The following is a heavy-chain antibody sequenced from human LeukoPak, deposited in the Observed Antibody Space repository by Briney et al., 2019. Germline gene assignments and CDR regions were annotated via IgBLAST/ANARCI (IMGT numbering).Heavy chain of an antibody. CDR2: IYYSGST. CDR1: GGSISSSSYY. V-gene: IGHV4-39*07. CDR3: ARHWGTRRFFDY. D-gene: IGHD7-27*01. Sequence: SETLSLTCTVSGGSISSSSYYWGWIRQPPGKGLEWIGSIYYSGSTYYNPSLKSRVTISVDTSKNQFSLKLSSVTAADTAVYYCARHWGTRRFFDYWGQGTLVTVSS. J-gene: IGHJ4*02.